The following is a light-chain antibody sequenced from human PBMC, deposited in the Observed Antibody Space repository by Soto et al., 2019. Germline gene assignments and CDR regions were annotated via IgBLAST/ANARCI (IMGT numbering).Light chain of an antibody. V-gene: IGKV3-11*01. CDR3: QQRSNWPPIT. Sequence: EIVVTQSPATLSLSPGERATLSCRASQSVSSYLAWYQQKPGQAPRLLIYDASNRATGIAARFSGSGAGTDVTLPTSSLEPEDFAVYYCQQRSNWPPITFGQGTRLEI. J-gene: IGKJ5*01. CDR2: DAS. CDR1: QSVSSY.